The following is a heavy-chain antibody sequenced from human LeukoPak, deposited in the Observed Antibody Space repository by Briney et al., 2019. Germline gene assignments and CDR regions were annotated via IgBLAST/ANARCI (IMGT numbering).Heavy chain of an antibody. D-gene: IGHD6-19*01. V-gene: IGHV4-59*08. CDR3: ARGDSSGWYYFDY. CDR2: IYYSGST. J-gene: IGHJ4*02. Sequence: SETLSLTCTVSGGSISSYYWSWIRQPPGKGLEWIGYIYYSGSTNYNPSLKSRVTISVDTPKNQFSLKLSSVTAADTAVYYCARGDSSGWYYFDYWGQGSLVTVSS. CDR1: GGSISSYY.